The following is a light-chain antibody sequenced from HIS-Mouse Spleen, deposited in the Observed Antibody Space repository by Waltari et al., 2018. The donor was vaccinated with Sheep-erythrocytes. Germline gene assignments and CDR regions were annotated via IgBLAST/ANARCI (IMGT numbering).Light chain of an antibody. J-gene: IGKJ2*01. CDR2: DAS. CDR3: QQRSNWYT. Sequence: EIVLTQSPATLSLSPGERATLSGRASQSVSSYLAWYQQKPGQAPRLLLYDASTRATGIPARFSGSGSGTDFTLTISSLEPEDFAVYYCQQRSNWYTFGQGTKLEIK. CDR1: QSVSSY. V-gene: IGKV3-11*01.